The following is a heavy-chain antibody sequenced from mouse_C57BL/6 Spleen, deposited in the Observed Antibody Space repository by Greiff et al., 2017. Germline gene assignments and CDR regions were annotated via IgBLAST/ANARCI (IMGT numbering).Heavy chain of an antibody. V-gene: IGHV5-9-1*02. J-gene: IGHJ4*01. D-gene: IGHD1-1*01. Sequence: DVQLVESGEGLVKPGGSLKLSCAASGFTFSSYAMSWVRQTPEKRLEWVAYISSGGDYIYYADTVKGRFTISRDNARNTLYLQMSSLKSEDTAMYYCTRGDGSGAMDYWGQGTSVTVSS. CDR1: GFTFSSYA. CDR2: ISSGGDYI. CDR3: TRGDGSGAMDY.